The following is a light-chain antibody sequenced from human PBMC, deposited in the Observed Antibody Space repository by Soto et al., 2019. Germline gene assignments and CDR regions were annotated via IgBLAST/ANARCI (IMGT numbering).Light chain of an antibody. CDR3: QQSHSSPYT. V-gene: IGKV1-39*01. CDR1: QSIDNY. CDR2: AAS. Sequence: DIQMTQSPSSLSASVGDRVTITCRASQSIDNYLNWYQHKPGNAPNLLIYAASSLQSGVPSKFSGSGSGTDFTLTINSLQPEDFATYYCQQSHSSPYTFGQGTKLEIK. J-gene: IGKJ2*01.